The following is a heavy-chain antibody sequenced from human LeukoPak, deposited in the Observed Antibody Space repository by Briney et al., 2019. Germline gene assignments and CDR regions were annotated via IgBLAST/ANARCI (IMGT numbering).Heavy chain of an antibody. Sequence: PGGSLRLSCAASGFTFNSYAMHWVRRAQGKGLEWVAVISYDGSNKYYADSVKGRFTISRDNSKNTLYLQMNSLRAEDTAVYYCARVPIVVVAYFDYWGQGTLVTVSS. CDR3: ARVPIVVVAYFDY. D-gene: IGHD2-15*01. CDR2: ISYDGSNK. CDR1: GFTFNSYA. V-gene: IGHV3-30*04. J-gene: IGHJ4*02.